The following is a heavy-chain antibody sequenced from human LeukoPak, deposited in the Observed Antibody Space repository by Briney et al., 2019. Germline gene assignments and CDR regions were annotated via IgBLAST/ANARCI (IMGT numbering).Heavy chain of an antibody. Sequence: ASVKVSCKASGGTFSSYAISWVRQAPGQGLEWMGGFDPEDGETIYAQKFQGRVTMTEDTSTDTAYMELSSLRSEDTAVYYCATMDYASDAFDIWGQGTMVTVSS. CDR3: ATMDYASDAFDI. D-gene: IGHD4-17*01. CDR2: FDPEDGET. V-gene: IGHV1-24*01. CDR1: GGTFSSYA. J-gene: IGHJ3*02.